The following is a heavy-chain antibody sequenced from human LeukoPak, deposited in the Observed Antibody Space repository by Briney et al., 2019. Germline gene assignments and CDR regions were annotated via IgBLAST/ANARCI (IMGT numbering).Heavy chain of an antibody. J-gene: IGHJ4*02. D-gene: IGHD3-22*01. CDR2: ISGSGGST. Sequence: PGGSLRLSCAASGFTFSSYAMSWVRQAPGKGLEWVSAISGSGGSTYYADSVKGRFTISRDNSKNTLYLQMNSLRAEDTAIYYCEKDNAMIVVKSDYWGQGTLVTVSS. CDR3: EKDNAMIVVKSDY. V-gene: IGHV3-23*01. CDR1: GFTFSSYA.